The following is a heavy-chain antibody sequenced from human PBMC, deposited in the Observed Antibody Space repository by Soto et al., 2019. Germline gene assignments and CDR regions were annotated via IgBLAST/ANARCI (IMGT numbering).Heavy chain of an antibody. Sequence: SETLSLTCAVSGYSISSGYYWGWIRQPPVKGLEWIGSIYHSGITYYNPSLKSRVTISVDTSKNQFSLKLSSVTAADTAVYYSARRAWNYDSSGYYPSPFDYWGQGTLVTVSS. J-gene: IGHJ4*02. CDR2: IYHSGIT. D-gene: IGHD3-22*01. CDR3: ARRAWNYDSSGYYPSPFDY. CDR1: GYSISSGYY. V-gene: IGHV4-38-2*01.